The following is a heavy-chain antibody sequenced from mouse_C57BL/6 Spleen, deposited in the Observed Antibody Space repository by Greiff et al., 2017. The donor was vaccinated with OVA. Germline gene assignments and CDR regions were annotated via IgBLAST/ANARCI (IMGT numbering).Heavy chain of an antibody. CDR2: ISDGGSYT. J-gene: IGHJ4*01. V-gene: IGHV5-4*03. D-gene: IGHD2-13*01. CDR1: GFTFSSYA. Sequence: EVKLQESGGGLVKPGGSLKLSCAASGFTFSSYAMSWVRQTPEKRLEWVATISDGGSYTYYPDNVQGRFTISRDNAKNNLYLQMSHLTSEDTAIYNFARRCVTRQYYAMDYWGQGTSVTVSS. CDR3: ARRCVTRQYYAMDY.